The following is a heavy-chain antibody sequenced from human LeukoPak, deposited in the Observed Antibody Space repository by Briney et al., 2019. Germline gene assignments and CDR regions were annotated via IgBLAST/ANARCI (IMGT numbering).Heavy chain of an antibody. CDR1: GGTFSSYA. CDR2: IIPILGIA. J-gene: IGHJ6*02. CDR3: ARGLYYYGSGSYGPYYYYYGMDV. D-gene: IGHD3-10*01. V-gene: IGHV1-69*04. Sequence: ASVKVSCKASGGTFSSYAISWVRQAPGQGLEWMGRIIPILGIANYAQKFQGRVTITADKSTSTVYMELSSLRSEDTAVYYCARGLYYYGSGSYGPYYYYYGMDVWGQGTTVTVSS.